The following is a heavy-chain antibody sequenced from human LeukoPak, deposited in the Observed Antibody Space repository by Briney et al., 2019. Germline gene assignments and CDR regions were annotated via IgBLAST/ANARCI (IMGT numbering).Heavy chain of an antibody. CDR2: IYYSGST. Sequence: SETLSLTCTVSGGSISGSIHYWDWIRQPPGKGLEWIGSIYYSGSTFYNPSLKSRVTVSVDTSKNQFSLKLSSVTAADTAVYYCAREERELLIFDYWGQGTLVTVSS. CDR1: GGSISGSIHY. V-gene: IGHV4-39*02. D-gene: IGHD3-10*01. CDR3: AREERELLIFDY. J-gene: IGHJ4*02.